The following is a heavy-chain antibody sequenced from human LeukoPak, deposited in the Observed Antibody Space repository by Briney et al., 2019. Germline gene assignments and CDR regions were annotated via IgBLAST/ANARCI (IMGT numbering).Heavy chain of an antibody. Sequence: ASVKVSCKAPGYTFTSYGISWVRQAPGQGLEWMGWISAYNGNTNYAQKLQGRVTMTTDTSTSTAYMELRSLRSDDTAVYYCTRDMDSSSWYGDAFDIWGQGTMVTVSS. CDR1: GYTFTSYG. CDR2: ISAYNGNT. J-gene: IGHJ3*02. D-gene: IGHD6-13*01. CDR3: TRDMDSSSWYGDAFDI. V-gene: IGHV1-18*01.